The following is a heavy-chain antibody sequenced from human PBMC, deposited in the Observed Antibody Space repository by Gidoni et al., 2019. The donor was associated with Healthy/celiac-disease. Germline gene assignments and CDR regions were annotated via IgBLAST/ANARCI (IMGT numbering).Heavy chain of an antibody. CDR2: IIPIFGTA. D-gene: IGHD4-17*01. CDR1: GGTFSSYA. Sequence: QVQLVQSGAEVKKPGSSVKVSCKASGGTFSSYAISWVRQAPGQGLEWMGGIIPIFGTANYAQKFQGRVTITADESTSTAYMELSSLRSEDTAVYYCARDLGGTTVTDHYYYGMDVWGQGTTVTVSS. J-gene: IGHJ6*02. CDR3: ARDLGGTTVTDHYYYGMDV. V-gene: IGHV1-69*01.